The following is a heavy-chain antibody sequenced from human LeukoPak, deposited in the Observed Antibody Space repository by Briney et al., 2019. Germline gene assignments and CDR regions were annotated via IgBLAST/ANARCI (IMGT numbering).Heavy chain of an antibody. V-gene: IGHV1-3*01. CDR2: INAGNGNT. CDR3: ARQGRVPDAFDI. J-gene: IGHJ3*02. D-gene: IGHD1-1*01. CDR1: GYTFTSYA. Sequence: ASVKVSCKASGYTFTSYAMHWVRQAPGQRLEWMGWINAGNGNTKYSQKFQGRVTITRDTSASTAYMELRSLRSDDTAVYYCARQGRVPDAFDIWGQGTMVTVSS.